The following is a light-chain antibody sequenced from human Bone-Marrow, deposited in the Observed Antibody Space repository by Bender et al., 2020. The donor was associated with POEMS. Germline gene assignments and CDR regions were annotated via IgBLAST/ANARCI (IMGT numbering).Light chain of an antibody. J-gene: IGLJ1*01. CDR1: KLEDKY. CDR2: EDN. V-gene: IGLV3-1*01. CDR3: HTWDSSTAHV. Sequence: SYDLTQSPSLSVSPGQAASITCTGNKLEDKYASWYQQKPGQSPVLVIYEDNKRPSGIPERFSGSTSGNTATLTITGTQAIDEADYYCHTWDSSTAHVFAAGTKVTVL.